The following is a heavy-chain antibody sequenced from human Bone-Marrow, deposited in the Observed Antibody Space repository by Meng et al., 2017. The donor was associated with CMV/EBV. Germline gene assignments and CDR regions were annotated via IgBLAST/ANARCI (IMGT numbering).Heavy chain of an antibody. D-gene: IGHD5-12*01. CDR1: GFIFDDYG. J-gene: IGHJ6*02. CDR2: INWNGEST. CDR3: ARTQWLPTPQYYYHYFGMAV. Sequence: GESLKIYCEASGFIFDDYGMSWVRQASGKGLEWVSGINWNGESTGYADSVQGRFTISRDNARNSLYLQMNSLRAEDTALYYCARTQWLPTPQYYYHYFGMAVWGQGTTVTVSS. V-gene: IGHV3-20*04.